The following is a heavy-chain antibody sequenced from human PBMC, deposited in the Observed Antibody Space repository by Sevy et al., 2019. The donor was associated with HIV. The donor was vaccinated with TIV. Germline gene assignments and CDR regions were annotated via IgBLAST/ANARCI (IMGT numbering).Heavy chain of an antibody. V-gene: IGHV3-53*01. CDR2: IYSGDAGGSK. D-gene: IGHD3-3*01. Sequence: GGSLRLSCAASGFAVSSKYMSWVRQAPGEGLEWVAIIYSGDAGGSKYYAESVEGRFTISRDTSRNILYLQMNGLRPDDTAVYYCATQRDGYKFGEDGSLQFFRDASDVWGQGTMVTVSS. CDR1: GFAVSSKY. J-gene: IGHJ3*01. CDR3: ATQRDGYKFGEDGSLQFFRDASDV.